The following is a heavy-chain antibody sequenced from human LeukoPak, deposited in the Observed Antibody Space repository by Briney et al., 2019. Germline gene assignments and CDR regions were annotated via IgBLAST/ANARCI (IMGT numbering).Heavy chain of an antibody. D-gene: IGHD5-24*01. V-gene: IGHV1-69*05. CDR3: ARGRSDGYNEVYYFDY. CDR2: IIPIFGTA. Sequence: GSSVKVSCKASGGTFSSYAISWVRQAPGQGLEWMGGIIPIFGTANYAQKFQGRVTITTDESTSTAYMELSSLRSEDTAVYYCARGRSDGYNEVYYFDYWGQGTLVTVSS. CDR1: GGTFSSYA. J-gene: IGHJ4*02.